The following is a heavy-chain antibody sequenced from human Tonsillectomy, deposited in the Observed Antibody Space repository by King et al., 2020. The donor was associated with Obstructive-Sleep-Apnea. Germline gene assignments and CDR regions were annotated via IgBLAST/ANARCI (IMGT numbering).Heavy chain of an antibody. CDR3: AKLLRPSKLGIGALYYYYDMDV. D-gene: IGHD7-27*01. CDR1: GFTFSNCG. V-gene: IGHV3-30*02. J-gene: IGHJ6*02. Sequence: VQLVESGGGVVQPGGSLRLSCAASGFTFSNCGIHWVRQAPGKGLKWVAFIRYDGSNKYYADSVKGRFTISRDNSKNTLYLQMNSLRAEDTAVYYCAKLLRPSKLGIGALYYYYDMDVWGQGTTVTVSS. CDR2: IRYDGSNK.